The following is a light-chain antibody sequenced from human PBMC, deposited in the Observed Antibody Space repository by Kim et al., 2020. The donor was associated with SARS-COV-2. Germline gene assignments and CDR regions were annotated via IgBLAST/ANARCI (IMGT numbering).Light chain of an antibody. V-gene: IGLV3-19*01. CDR2: GKN. CDR1: SLRRYY. CDR3: NSRDSSGNHLV. Sequence: SSELTQDPAVSVALGQTVRITCQGDSLRRYYASWYQQKPGQAPVLVIYGKNNRPSGIPDRFSGSSSGNTDSLTITGAQAEDEADYYCNSRDSSGNHLVFG. J-gene: IGLJ1*01.